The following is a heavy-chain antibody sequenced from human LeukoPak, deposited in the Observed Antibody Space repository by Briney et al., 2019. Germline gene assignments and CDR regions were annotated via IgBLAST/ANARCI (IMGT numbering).Heavy chain of an antibody. CDR3: AKDLVATGHYYYMDV. CDR2: ITGSGGTT. CDR1: GFTFSSYA. J-gene: IGHJ6*03. V-gene: IGHV3-23*01. Sequence: GGSLRLSCAASGFTFSSYAMSWVRQPPGKGLEWVSTITGSGGTTYYADSVKGRFTISGDNSKNTLSLQMHSLRAEDTTTYYCAKDLVATGHYYYMDVWAKGTTVTVSS. D-gene: IGHD5-12*01.